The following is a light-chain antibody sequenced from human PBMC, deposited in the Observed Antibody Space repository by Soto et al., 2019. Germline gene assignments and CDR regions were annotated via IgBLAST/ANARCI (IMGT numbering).Light chain of an antibody. Sequence: QAVVTQPPSASGTPGQRVTISCSGSSSNIGGNTVNWYQQLPGPAPKLLIYFNNQRPSGVPDRFSGSKSGTSASLAISGLQSEDEADYYCATWDDSLNGPVFGGGTKVTVL. J-gene: IGLJ3*02. V-gene: IGLV1-44*01. CDR3: ATWDDSLNGPV. CDR2: FNN. CDR1: SSNIGGNT.